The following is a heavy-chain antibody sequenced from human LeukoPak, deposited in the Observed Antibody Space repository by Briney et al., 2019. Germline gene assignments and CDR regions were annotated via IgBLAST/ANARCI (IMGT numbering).Heavy chain of an antibody. J-gene: IGHJ4*02. CDR1: GFTFSDDY. V-gene: IGHV3-11*04. CDR3: ARDRGDIVATVDY. CDR2: MSSTGSTI. Sequence: GGSLRLSCEASGFTFSDDYMSWLRQPPGKGLEWVSYMSSTGSTIFYADSVKGRFTISRDNAKNSLYLQMNSLRAEDTAVYYCARDRGDIVATVDYWGQGTLVTVSS. D-gene: IGHD5-12*01.